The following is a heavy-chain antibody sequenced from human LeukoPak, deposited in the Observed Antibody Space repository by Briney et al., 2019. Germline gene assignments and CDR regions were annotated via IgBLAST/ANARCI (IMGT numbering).Heavy chain of an antibody. J-gene: IGHJ2*01. CDR2: ISSSSTYI. V-gene: IGHV3-21*01. CDR3: AGAPGIYRYFDL. CDR1: GFTLSRYS. D-gene: IGHD2/OR15-2a*01. Sequence: AGGSLRLSCAASGFTLSRYSMNWVRQAPGKGLEWVSSISSSSTYIYYADSVKGRFTISRDNTKNSLYLQMNSLRAEDTAVYYCAGAPGIYRYFDLWGRGTLVTVSS.